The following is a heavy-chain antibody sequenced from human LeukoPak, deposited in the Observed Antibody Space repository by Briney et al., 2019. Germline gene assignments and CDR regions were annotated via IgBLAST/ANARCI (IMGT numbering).Heavy chain of an antibody. Sequence: ASAKVSCKASGYTFTSYGISWVRQAPGQGLEWMGRINPNSGGTNYAQKFQGRVTMTRDTSISTAYMELSRLRSDDTAVYYCARGRLVRGVIDWFDPWGQGTLVTVSS. CDR3: ARGRLVRGVIDWFDP. CDR1: GYTFTSYG. V-gene: IGHV1-2*06. CDR2: INPNSGGT. J-gene: IGHJ5*02. D-gene: IGHD3-10*01.